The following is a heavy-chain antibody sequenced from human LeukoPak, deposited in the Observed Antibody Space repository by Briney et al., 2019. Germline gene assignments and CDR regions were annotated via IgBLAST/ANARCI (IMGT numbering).Heavy chain of an antibody. CDR2: ISAYNGNT. CDR1: GYTFTSYG. V-gene: IGHV1-18*01. D-gene: IGHD3-22*01. CDR3: ARDLAFSFHSSAFDS. J-gene: IGHJ4*02. Sequence: GASVKVSCKASGYTFTSYGISWVRQAPGQGLEWMGWISAYNGNTNYAQNFQGRVTMTRDTSTSTAYMELSSLRSDDTAVYYCARDLAFSFHSSAFDSWGQGTLVTVSS.